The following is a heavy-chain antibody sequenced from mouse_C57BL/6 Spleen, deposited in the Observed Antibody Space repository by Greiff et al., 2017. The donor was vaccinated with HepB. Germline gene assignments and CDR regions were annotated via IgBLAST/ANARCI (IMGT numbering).Heavy chain of an antibody. CDR3: ARWAGSSGPPFAY. CDR1: GYTFTSYW. D-gene: IGHD3-2*02. J-gene: IGHJ3*01. V-gene: IGHV1-55*01. CDR2: IYPGSGST. Sequence: VQLQQPGAELVKPGASVKMSCKASGYTFTSYWITWVKQRPGQGLEWIGDIYPGSGSTNYNEKFKSKATLTVDTSSSTAYMQLSSLTSEDSAVYYCARWAGSSGPPFAYWGQGTLVTVSA.